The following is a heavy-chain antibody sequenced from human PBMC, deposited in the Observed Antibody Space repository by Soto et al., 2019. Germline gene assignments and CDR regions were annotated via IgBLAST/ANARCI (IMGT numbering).Heavy chain of an antibody. CDR1: GFTFSSYA. V-gene: IGHV3-23*01. J-gene: IGHJ4*02. CDR3: AKDSITMVRGVISRPGGYFDY. CDR2: ISGSGGST. Sequence: EVQLLESGGGLVQPGGSLRLSCAASGFTFSSYAMSWVRQAPGKGLEWVSAISGSGGSTYYADSVKGRFTISRDNSKNTLYLRMNSLRAEDTAVYYCAKDSITMVRGVISRPGGYFDYWGQGTLVTVSS. D-gene: IGHD3-10*01.